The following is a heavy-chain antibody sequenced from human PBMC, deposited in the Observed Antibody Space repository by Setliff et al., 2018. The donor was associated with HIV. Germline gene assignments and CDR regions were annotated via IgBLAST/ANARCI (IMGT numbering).Heavy chain of an antibody. V-gene: IGHV4-4*09. Sequence: SETLSLTCTVSGGSISSYYWSWLRQPPGKGLEWIGYIYTSGSVNYHPSLNSRVTISVDTSKNQFSLKVNSVTAADTAVYYCARSPRIGVAGEFEYWGQGTLVTVSS. D-gene: IGHD6-19*01. CDR2: IYTSGSV. CDR1: GGSISSYY. CDR3: ARSPRIGVAGEFEY. J-gene: IGHJ4*02.